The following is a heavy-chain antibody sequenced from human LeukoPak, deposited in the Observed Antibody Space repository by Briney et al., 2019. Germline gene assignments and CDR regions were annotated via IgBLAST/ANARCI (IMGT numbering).Heavy chain of an antibody. D-gene: IGHD6-13*01. Sequence: PGRSLRLSCAASGFTFSSYAMYWVRRAPGKGLEWVAVISYDGSNKYYADSVKGRFTISRDNAKQSVYLQMNSLRVEDTAIYYCARENSGIAATDIIDYWGQGTLVTVSS. V-gene: IGHV3-30-3*01. J-gene: IGHJ4*02. CDR1: GFTFSSYA. CDR3: ARENSGIAATDIIDY. CDR2: ISYDGSNK.